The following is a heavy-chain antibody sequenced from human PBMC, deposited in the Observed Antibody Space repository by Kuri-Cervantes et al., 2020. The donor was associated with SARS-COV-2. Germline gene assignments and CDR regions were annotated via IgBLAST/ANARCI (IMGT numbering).Heavy chain of an antibody. CDR3: GRGEDIAHYYFGMDV. D-gene: IGHD1-26*01. Sequence: SVKVSCKASGGSFGSYAFSWVRQAPGQGLEWVGGIIPLFGTSTSAQKFQDRVAITADEATTTVYMELRSLRPADAAVYFCGRGEDIAHYYFGMDVWGQGTTVTVSS. CDR1: GGSFGSYA. V-gene: IGHV1-69*13. J-gene: IGHJ6*02. CDR2: IIPLFGTS.